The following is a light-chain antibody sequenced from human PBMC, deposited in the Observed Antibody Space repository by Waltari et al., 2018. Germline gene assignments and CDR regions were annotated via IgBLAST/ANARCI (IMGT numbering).Light chain of an antibody. J-gene: IGLJ2*01. CDR3: SSYAGSNNLV. CDR1: SSDVGGYVY. CDR2: EVD. V-gene: IGLV2-8*01. Sequence: QSALTQPPSASGSPGQSVTISCTGPSSDVGGYVYVSWYQPHPGKAPKVIIYEVDKRPSGVPDRFSGSKAGNTASLTVSGLQADDEADYYCSSYAGSNNLVFGGGTKLTVL.